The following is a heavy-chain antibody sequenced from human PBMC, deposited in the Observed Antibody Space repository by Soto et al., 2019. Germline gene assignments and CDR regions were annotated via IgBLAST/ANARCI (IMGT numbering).Heavy chain of an antibody. V-gene: IGHV3-23*01. CDR2: IIANGGT. CDR3: AKDYTVAADPSSVILFDY. Sequence: PGGSLRLSCAASGFTFNHYAMSWVRQAPGKGLEWVSIIIANGGTFYADSVKGRFSISRDNSKNTVYLQMSSQRVEDTAIYCCAKDYTVAADPSSVILFDYWGQGALVTVSS. CDR1: GFTFNHYA. D-gene: IGHD2-15*01. J-gene: IGHJ4*02.